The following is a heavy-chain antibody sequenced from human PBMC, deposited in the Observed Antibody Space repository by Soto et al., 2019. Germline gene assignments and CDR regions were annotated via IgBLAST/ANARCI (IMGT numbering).Heavy chain of an antibody. CDR1: GFTFENYA. Sequence: EVQLVESVGGLVQPGRSLRLSCAASGFTFENYAMHWVRQAPGKGLEWVSGLSWNSGSIGYADSVKGRFTISRDNAKKSLYLQMNDLTPDDTALYYCVQAKALIATSHFDSWGQGTLVTVCS. CDR3: VQAKALIATSHFDS. V-gene: IGHV3-9*01. J-gene: IGHJ4*02. D-gene: IGHD3-16*02. CDR2: LSWNSGSI.